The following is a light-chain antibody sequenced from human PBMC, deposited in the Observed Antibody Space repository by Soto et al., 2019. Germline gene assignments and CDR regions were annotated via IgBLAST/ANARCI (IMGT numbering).Light chain of an antibody. CDR2: GAS. J-gene: IGKJ2*01. V-gene: IGKV3-20*01. CDR3: QQYGLPPHS. Sequence: EIVLTQSPGTLSLSPGERATLSCRASQSVYNNYLAWYQQKPGQTPRLLVNGASNRATGIPDRFSGGGSGTDFTLTISSLEPEDCAVYYCQQYGLPPHSLGLGTLVEIK. CDR1: QSVYNNY.